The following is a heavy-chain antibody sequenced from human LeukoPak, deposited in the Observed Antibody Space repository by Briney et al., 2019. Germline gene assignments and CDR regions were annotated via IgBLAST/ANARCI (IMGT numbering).Heavy chain of an antibody. D-gene: IGHD3-10*01. CDR1: GYAFTSYY. J-gene: IGHJ4*02. CDR3: ARDRYYYGSGSYFVSY. Sequence: ASVKVSCKASGYAFTSYYMHWVRQAPGQGLEWMGIINPSGGSTSYAQKFQGRVTMTRDTSKNQFSLKLSSVTAADAAVYYCARDRYYYGSGSYFVSYWGQGTLVTVSS. CDR2: INPSGGST. V-gene: IGHV1-46*01.